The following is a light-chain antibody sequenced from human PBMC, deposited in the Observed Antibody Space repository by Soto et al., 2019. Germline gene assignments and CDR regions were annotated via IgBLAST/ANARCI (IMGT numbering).Light chain of an antibody. CDR1: QSVRTY. CDR3: QQYDNWPPVT. Sequence: VMTQSPDTLSLSPGESASLSCSASQSVRTYLAWFQQKPAQAPRLLIYGASARAPGVPARFSGRGSVTEFNLTISNLQSEDFAIYYCQQYDNWPPVTFGPGTKVDLK. J-gene: IGKJ1*01. CDR2: GAS. V-gene: IGKV3-15*01.